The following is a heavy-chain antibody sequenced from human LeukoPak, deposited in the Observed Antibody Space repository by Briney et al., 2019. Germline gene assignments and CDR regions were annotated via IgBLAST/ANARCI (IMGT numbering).Heavy chain of an antibody. CDR3: ARTIRRSDAFDI. J-gene: IGHJ3*02. CDR1: GYTFTTYN. D-gene: IGHD3-3*01. Sequence: ASVKVSCKASGYTFTTYNINWVRQAPGQGLEWMGWISGYNGNTNYAQKFQGRVTMTRNTSISTAYMELSSLRSEDTAVYYCARTIRRSDAFDIWGQGTMVTVSS. V-gene: IGHV1-8*02. CDR2: ISGYNGNT.